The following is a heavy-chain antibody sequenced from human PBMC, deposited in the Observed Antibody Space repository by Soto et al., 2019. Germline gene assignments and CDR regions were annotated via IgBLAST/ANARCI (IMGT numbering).Heavy chain of an antibody. CDR1: GFTFRTFT. V-gene: IGHV3-23*01. J-gene: IGHJ5*01. CDR3: AKDRDPDGIWTFDS. CDR2: IIGGDGDK. Sequence: EVQLLEHGGQLVQPGESLRLSCAASGFTFRTFTMNWVRQAPGKGLEWVSGIIGGDGDKVYSDSVKGRFTISRDNSKDMLFLQMSSMRVDDTAVYYCAKDRDPDGIWTFDSWGQGTLVTVSS. D-gene: IGHD3-9*01.